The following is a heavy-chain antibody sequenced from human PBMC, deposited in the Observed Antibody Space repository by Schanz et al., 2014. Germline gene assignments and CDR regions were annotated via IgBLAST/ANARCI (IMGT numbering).Heavy chain of an antibody. CDR3: ARGIGGYGANNYFDY. J-gene: IGHJ4*02. CDR2: ISAYNGNT. V-gene: IGHV1-18*01. D-gene: IGHD5-12*01. Sequence: QVQLVQSGAEVKKPGASVKVSCKASGYIFINSGISWVRQAPGQGLEWMGWISAYNGNTKYPQKLQGRVTMTTDTSTSTVYMELSSLRSEDTAVYSCARGIGGYGANNYFDYWGQGTLVTVSS. CDR1: GYIFINSG.